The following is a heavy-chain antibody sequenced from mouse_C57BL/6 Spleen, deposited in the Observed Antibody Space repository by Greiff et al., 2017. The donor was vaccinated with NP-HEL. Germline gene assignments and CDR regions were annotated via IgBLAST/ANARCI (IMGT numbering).Heavy chain of an antibody. J-gene: IGHJ4*01. V-gene: IGHV1-26*01. Sequence: EVKLQQSGPELVKPGASVKISCKASGYTFTDYYMNWVKQSHGKSLEWIGDINPNNGGTSYNQKFKGKATLTVDKSSSTAYMELRSLTSEDSAVYYCARRDSITTVVGQAAMDYWGQGTSVTVSS. CDR3: ARRDSITTVVGQAAMDY. CDR1: GYTFTDYY. CDR2: INPNNGGT. D-gene: IGHD1-1*01.